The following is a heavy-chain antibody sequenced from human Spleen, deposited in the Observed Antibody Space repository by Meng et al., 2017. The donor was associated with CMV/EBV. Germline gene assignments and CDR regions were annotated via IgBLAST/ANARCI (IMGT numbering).Heavy chain of an antibody. CDR1: GYTFTAHY. Sequence: ASVKVSCKASGYTFTAHYFHWVRQAPGQGLEWMGWINPNNGVTKYAQNFQGRVTLTRDTSISTAYMQLGRLRSDDTAVYYCASGTYCGFSCYKGYYYEMDVWGQGTTVTVSS. CDR2: INPNNGVT. D-gene: IGHD2-2*02. J-gene: IGHJ6*02. CDR3: ASGTYCGFSCYKGYYYEMDV. V-gene: IGHV1-2*02.